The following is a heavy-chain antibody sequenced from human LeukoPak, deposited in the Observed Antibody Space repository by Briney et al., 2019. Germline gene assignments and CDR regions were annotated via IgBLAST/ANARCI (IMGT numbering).Heavy chain of an antibody. CDR3: ARGGTYYTSGSYLGY. Sequence: SETLSLTCTVSGGSISTFYWSWIRQPPGKGLEWIGYIYHRGSATYNPSLKSRVAISLDTSKNQFSLKLSSVTAADTAVYYCARGGTYYTSGSYLGYWGQGTLVTVSS. CDR1: GGSISTFY. D-gene: IGHD3-10*01. V-gene: IGHV4-59*01. J-gene: IGHJ4*02. CDR2: IYHRGSA.